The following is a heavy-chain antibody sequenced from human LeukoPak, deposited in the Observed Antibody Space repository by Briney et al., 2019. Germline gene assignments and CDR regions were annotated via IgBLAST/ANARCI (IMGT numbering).Heavy chain of an antibody. Sequence: PGGSLRLSCAASGFTFSTYAMTWVRQAPGKGLECVSVISRSGSSTHYADSVKGRFTISRDNSKNTHYLQMSSLRAEDTGIYYCAKGGHYSFFDYWGQGTLVTVSS. CDR3: AKGGHYSFFDY. CDR1: GFTFSTYA. D-gene: IGHD4-11*01. V-gene: IGHV3-23*01. CDR2: ISRSGSST. J-gene: IGHJ4*02.